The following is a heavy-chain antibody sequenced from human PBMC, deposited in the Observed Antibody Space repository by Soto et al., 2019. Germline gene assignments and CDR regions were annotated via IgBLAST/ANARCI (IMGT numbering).Heavy chain of an antibody. V-gene: IGHV3-15*07. J-gene: IGHJ4*02. CDR2: IKSKTDGGTT. CDR3: STDFNCGGDCPFNY. Sequence: EVQLVESGGGLVKPGGSLRLSCAASGFTFTNAWMNWVRQAPGKGLEWVGRIKSKTDGGTTDYAATVKGRFTISRDDSKNTLYLQLNSLKSENTAVYYCSTDFNCGGDCPFNYWGQGTLVTVSS. CDR1: GFTFTNAW. D-gene: IGHD2-21*02.